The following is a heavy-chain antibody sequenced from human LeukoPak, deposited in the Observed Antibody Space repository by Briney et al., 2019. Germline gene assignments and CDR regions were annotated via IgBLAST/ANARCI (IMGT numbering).Heavy chain of an antibody. Sequence: QTGGSLRLSCAASGFTFSVYSMSWVRQAPGKGLEWVSTISGSDGTTYYADSVKGRFTTSRDNSKNTLYLQMSSLRAEDTAVYYCAKENTIFGVVTRFDYWGQGTLLAVSS. J-gene: IGHJ4*02. D-gene: IGHD3-3*01. CDR3: AKENTIFGVVTRFDY. CDR2: ISGSDGTT. CDR1: GFTFSVYS. V-gene: IGHV3-23*01.